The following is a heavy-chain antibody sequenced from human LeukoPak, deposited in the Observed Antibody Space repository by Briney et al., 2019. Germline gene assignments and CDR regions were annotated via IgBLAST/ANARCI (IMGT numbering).Heavy chain of an antibody. CDR1: GFSFDDYT. CDR2: IFWDSSRV. CDR3: ARVQYSRLSKGAFDL. J-gene: IGHJ3*01. D-gene: IGHD6-6*01. V-gene: IGHV3-9*03. Sequence: GRSLRLSCSASGFSFDDYTMHWVRQAPGKGLEWVSSIFWDSSRVAYADSVKGRFTISRDNAKNSLYLQMNSLRDEDMALYYCARVQYSRLSKGAFDLWGQGTMVIVSS.